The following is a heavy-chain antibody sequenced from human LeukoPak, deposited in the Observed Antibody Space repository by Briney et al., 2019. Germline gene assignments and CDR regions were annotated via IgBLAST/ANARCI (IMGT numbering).Heavy chain of an antibody. CDR2: ISSSSSYI. Sequence: PGGSLRLSCAASGFTFSSYSMNWVRQAPGKGLEWVSSISSSSSYIYYADSAKRRFTISGDNAKNTLYLQMNSLRAEDTAVYYCARDPKRDAFDIWGQGTMVTVSS. V-gene: IGHV3-21*01. CDR1: GFTFSSYS. CDR3: ARDPKRDAFDI. J-gene: IGHJ3*02. D-gene: IGHD1-1*01.